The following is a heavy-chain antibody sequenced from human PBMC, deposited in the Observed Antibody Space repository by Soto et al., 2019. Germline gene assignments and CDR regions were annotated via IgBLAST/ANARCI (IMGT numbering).Heavy chain of an antibody. J-gene: IGHJ4*02. V-gene: IGHV3-30*18. CDR1: GFTFSSYG. CDR3: AKWSPDGGNSGLDY. CDR2: ISYDGSNK. D-gene: IGHD2-21*02. Sequence: QVQLVESGGGVVQPGRPLRLSCAASGFTFSSYGMHWVRQAPGKGLEWVAVISYDGSNKYYADSVKGRFTISRDNSKNTLYLQMNSLRAEDTAVYYCAKWSPDGGNSGLDYWGQGTLVTVSS.